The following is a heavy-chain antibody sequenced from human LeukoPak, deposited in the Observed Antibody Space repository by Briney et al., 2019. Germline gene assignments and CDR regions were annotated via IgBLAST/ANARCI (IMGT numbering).Heavy chain of an antibody. CDR2: NYAGESNP. V-gene: IGHV5-51*01. J-gene: IGHJ4*02. D-gene: IGHD3-16*01. Sequence: GESLKIPCKGFGYRFTSYWIGWVRQMPGKGLGWMGINYAGESNPRYSPSFQGQVTISADKSISTAYLQWSSLKASDTAIYYCARLRDGYYDYVWGSWDYWGQGTLVTVSS. CDR1: GYRFTSYW. CDR3: ARLRDGYYDYVWGSWDY.